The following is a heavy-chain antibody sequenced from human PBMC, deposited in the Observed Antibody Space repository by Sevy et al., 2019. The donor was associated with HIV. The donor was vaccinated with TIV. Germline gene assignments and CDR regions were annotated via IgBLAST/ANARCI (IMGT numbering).Heavy chain of an antibody. J-gene: IGHJ5*02. Sequence: ASVKVSCKASGYTFTSYGITWVRQAPGQGLEWMGWISADNGKTEYAQKVQGRVTMTTDTSTSTAYMELRSLRSDDTAVYYCARHRRRWELVGNWFDPWGQGTLVTVSS. CDR2: ISADNGKT. V-gene: IGHV1-18*01. D-gene: IGHD2-8*02. CDR3: ARHRRRWELVGNWFDP. CDR1: GYTFTSYG.